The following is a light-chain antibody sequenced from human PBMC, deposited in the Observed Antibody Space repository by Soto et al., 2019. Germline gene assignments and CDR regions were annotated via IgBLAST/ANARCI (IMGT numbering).Light chain of an antibody. CDR2: GAS. CDR1: QTISSRY. CDR3: QQCDNWPRT. J-gene: IGKJ1*01. Sequence: EIVVAQSPAILSLSPGERATLSCRASQTISSRYLAWYQQKPGQAPRLLIHGASTRATAIPARFSGRGSGTDFTLTISSLQAEDFAVYYCQQCDNWPRTFGQGTKVDI. V-gene: IGKV3-15*01.